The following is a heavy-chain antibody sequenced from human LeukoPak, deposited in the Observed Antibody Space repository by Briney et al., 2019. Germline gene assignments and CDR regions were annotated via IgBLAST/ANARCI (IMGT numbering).Heavy chain of an antibody. V-gene: IGHV4-4*07. D-gene: IGHD3-22*01. CDR3: ARNTRIYDSSGNRWFDP. CDR1: GGSISSYY. Sequence: PSETLSLTCTASGGSISSYYWSWIRQPAGKGLEWIGRIYTSGSTNYNPSLKSRVTMSVDTSKNQFSLKLSSVTAADTAVYYCARNTRIYDSSGNRWFDPWGQGTLVTVSS. CDR2: IYTSGST. J-gene: IGHJ5*02.